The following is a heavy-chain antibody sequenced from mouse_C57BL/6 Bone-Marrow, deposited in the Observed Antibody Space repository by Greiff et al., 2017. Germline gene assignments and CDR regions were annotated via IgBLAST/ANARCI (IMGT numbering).Heavy chain of an antibody. CDR3: SHYYGRSYGYFDV. D-gene: IGHD1-1*01. CDR2: IYPRSGNT. CDR1: GYTFTSYG. J-gene: IGHJ1*03. V-gene: IGHV1-81*01. Sequence: VQLQQSGAELARPGASVKLSCKASGYTFTSYGISWVKQRTGQGLEWIGEIYPRSGNTYYNEKFKGKATLTADKSSSTAYMELRSLTSEDSAVYFCSHYYGRSYGYFDVWGTGTTVTVSS.